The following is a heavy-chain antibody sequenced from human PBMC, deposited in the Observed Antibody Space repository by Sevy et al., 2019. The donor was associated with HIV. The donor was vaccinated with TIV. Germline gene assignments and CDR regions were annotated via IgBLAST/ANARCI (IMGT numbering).Heavy chain of an antibody. CDR1: GFTFSNAW. J-gene: IGHJ6*02. CDR3: STDPIIVLLVTDGMDV. D-gene: IGHD2-8*02. V-gene: IGHV3-15*01. CDR2: IKSKTDGGTT. Sequence: GGSLRLSCAASGFTFSNAWMSWVRQAPGKGLEWVGRIKSKTDGGTTDYVAPVKGSFTISRDDSKNTLFLQMNSLKTGDTAVYYCSTDPIIVLLVTDGMDVWGQGTTVTVSS.